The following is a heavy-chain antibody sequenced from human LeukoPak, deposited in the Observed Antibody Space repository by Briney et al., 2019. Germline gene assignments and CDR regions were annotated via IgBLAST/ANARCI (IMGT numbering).Heavy chain of an antibody. V-gene: IGHV4-38-2*01. J-gene: IGHJ4*02. Sequence: TSETLSLTCAVSGYSTSSGYYWGWIRQPPGKGLEWIGSIYHSGSTYYNPSLKSRVTISVDTSKNQFSLKLSSVTAADTAVYYCTRHVSSGSPSYYFDYWGQGTLVPVSS. CDR3: TRHVSSGSPSYYFDY. CDR1: GYSTSSGYY. CDR2: IYHSGST. D-gene: IGHD3-10*01.